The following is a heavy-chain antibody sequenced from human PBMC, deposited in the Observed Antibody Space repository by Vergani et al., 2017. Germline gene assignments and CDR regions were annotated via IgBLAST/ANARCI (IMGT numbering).Heavy chain of an antibody. CDR3: ARDLSITGFDP. D-gene: IGHD3-10*01. Sequence: QVQLVQSGAEVKKPGSSVKVSCKASGGTFSSYTISWVRQAPGQGLEWMGRIIPILGIANYAQKFQGRVTITADKSTSTAYMELSSLRSEDTAVYYCARDLSITGFDPGGQGTLVTVSA. V-gene: IGHV1-69*02. J-gene: IGHJ5*02. CDR1: GGTFSSYT. CDR2: IIPILGIA.